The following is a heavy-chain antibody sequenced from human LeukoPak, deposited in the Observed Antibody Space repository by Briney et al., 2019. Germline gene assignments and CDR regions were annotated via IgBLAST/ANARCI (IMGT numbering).Heavy chain of an antibody. CDR1: GFTFSNYW. CDR2: IKQDGSEK. Sequence: GGSLRLSCAASGFTFSNYWMGWVRQAPGKGLEWVANIKQDGSEKYYVDSVKGRFTISRDNTKTSLYLQMNSLRAEDTAVYYCARDTGPPNAFDIWGQGTMVTVSS. CDR3: ARDTGPPNAFDI. J-gene: IGHJ3*02. D-gene: IGHD1-14*01. V-gene: IGHV3-7*03.